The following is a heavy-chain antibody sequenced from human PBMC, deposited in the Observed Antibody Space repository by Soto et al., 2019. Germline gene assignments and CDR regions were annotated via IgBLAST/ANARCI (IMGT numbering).Heavy chain of an antibody. CDR3: ARDWGSGSSLSVLDY. CDR2: IWYDGSNK. V-gene: IGHV3-33*01. D-gene: IGHD3-10*01. Sequence: QVQLVESGGGVVQPGRSLRLSCAASGFTFSSYGMHWVRQAPGKGLEWVAVIWYDGSNKYYADSVKGRFTISRDNSKNTLYLQMNSLRAEDTAVYYCARDWGSGSSLSVLDYWGQGTLVTVSS. CDR1: GFTFSSYG. J-gene: IGHJ4*02.